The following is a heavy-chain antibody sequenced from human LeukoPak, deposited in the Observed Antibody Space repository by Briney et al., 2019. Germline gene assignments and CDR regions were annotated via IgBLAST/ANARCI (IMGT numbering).Heavy chain of an antibody. V-gene: IGHV3-66*01. D-gene: IGHD3-16*01. J-gene: IGHJ4*02. CDR3: AGGVVLGAPDTDYFDY. CDR1: GISVSGNY. CDR2: IYAGGDT. Sequence: GGSLRLSCEASGISVSGNYMSWVRQAPGKGLEWVSIIYAGGDTYYADDLKDRFTISRDSSKNTLYLQMNSVTVEDTALYYCAGGVVLGAPDTDYFDYWGRGTLVTVSS.